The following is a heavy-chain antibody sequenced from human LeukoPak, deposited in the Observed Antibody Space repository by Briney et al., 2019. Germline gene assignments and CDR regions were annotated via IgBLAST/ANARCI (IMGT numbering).Heavy chain of an antibody. CDR3: ARVIRVAVDAFDI. CDR1: GFTFSSYS. J-gene: IGHJ3*02. Sequence: PGGSLRLSCAASGFTFSSYSMNWVRQAPGKGLEWVSSISSSSSCIYYADSVKGRFTISRDNAKNSLYLQMNSLRAEDTAVYYCARVIRVAVDAFDIWGQGTMVTVPS. CDR2: ISSSSSCI. V-gene: IGHV3-21*01. D-gene: IGHD2-15*01.